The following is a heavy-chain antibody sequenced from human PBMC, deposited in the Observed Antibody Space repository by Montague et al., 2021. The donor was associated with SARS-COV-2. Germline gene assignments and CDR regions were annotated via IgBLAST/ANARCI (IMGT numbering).Heavy chain of an antibody. Sequence: NDYAVSVKSRVTINPDTSQNPFSLQLNSVTPEDSAVYYCARAGSLGNFDYWGQGTLVTVPS. V-gene: IGHV6-1*01. CDR2: N. J-gene: IGHJ4*02. CDR3: ARAGSLGNFDY. D-gene: IGHD3-10*01.